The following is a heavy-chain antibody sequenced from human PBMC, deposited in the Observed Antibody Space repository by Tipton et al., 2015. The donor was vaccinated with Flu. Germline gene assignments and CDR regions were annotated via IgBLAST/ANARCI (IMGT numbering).Heavy chain of an antibody. CDR1: GFTVNSNY. CDR3: TRGQGANP. Sequence: SLRLSCAASGFTVNSNYMSWVRQAPGKGLEWVSVIYSDGRAYYVDSVKGRFTVSRDDSNNMLSLQMDSLRAEDTAVYYCTRGQGANPWGQGTLVTVSS. J-gene: IGHJ5*02. V-gene: IGHV3-53*01. CDR2: IYSDGRA.